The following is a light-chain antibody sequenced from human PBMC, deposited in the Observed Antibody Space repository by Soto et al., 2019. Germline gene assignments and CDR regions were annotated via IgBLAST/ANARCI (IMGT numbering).Light chain of an antibody. CDR1: QTISSW. CDR2: KAS. CDR3: QHYNSYSEA. V-gene: IGKV1-5*03. Sequence: DIQMTQSPSTLSGSVGDRVTITCRASQTISSWLAWYQQKPGKAPKLLIYKASTLKSGVPSRFSGSGSGIEFTLTISSLQPDDFATYYCQHYNSYSEAFGRGTKVDIK. J-gene: IGKJ1*01.